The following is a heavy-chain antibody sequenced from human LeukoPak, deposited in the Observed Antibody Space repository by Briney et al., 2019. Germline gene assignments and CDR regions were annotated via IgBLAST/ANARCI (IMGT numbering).Heavy chain of an antibody. Sequence: GGSLRLSCAASGFTFGSYGMHWVRQAPGKGLEWVAAISYDGSYKYYADSVKDRFTISRDYSKNTLYPRMSSLRAEDTAVYYCVRDSPDPPYTSGWYGNWGQGTLVTVSS. CDR1: GFTFGSYG. CDR3: VRDSPDPPYTSGWYGN. J-gene: IGHJ4*02. V-gene: IGHV3-30*03. D-gene: IGHD6-13*01. CDR2: ISYDGSYK.